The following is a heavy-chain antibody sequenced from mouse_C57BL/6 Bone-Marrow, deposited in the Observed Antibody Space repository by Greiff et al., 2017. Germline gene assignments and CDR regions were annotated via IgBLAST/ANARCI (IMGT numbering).Heavy chain of an antibody. CDR3: TAYGSGPYGYLDV. D-gene: IGHD1-1*01. J-gene: IGHJ1*03. Sequence: EVQLQQSGAELVRPGASVKLSCTASGFNIKDDYMHWVKQRPEQGLEWIGWIDPENGDTEYASKFQGKATITADTSSNTAYLQLSSLTSEDTAVYYCTAYGSGPYGYLDVWGTGTTVTVSS. CDR1: GFNIKDDY. V-gene: IGHV14-4*01. CDR2: IDPENGDT.